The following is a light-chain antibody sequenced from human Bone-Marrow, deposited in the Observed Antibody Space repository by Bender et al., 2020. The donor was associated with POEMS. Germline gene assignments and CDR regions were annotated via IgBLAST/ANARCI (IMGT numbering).Light chain of an antibody. CDR3: YSATDNNLV. Sequence: SYELTQPSSVSVSPGQTAKIPCSGDILAKKYTRWFHQKPGQAPVLVIYKDSERPSGIPERFSGSTSGTTVTLTITGARVDDEADYYCYSATDNNLVFGGGTKLTVL. V-gene: IGLV3-27*01. CDR2: KDS. J-gene: IGLJ3*02. CDR1: ILAKKY.